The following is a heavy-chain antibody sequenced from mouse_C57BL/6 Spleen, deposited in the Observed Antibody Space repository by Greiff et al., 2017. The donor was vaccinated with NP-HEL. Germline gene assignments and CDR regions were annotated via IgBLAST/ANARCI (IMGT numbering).Heavy chain of an antibody. J-gene: IGHJ3*01. CDR3: ARTTVVATDWFAY. V-gene: IGHV1-82*01. Sequence: QVQLQQSGPELVKPGASVKISCKASGYAFSSSWMNWVKQRPGKGLEWIGRIYPGDGDTNYNGKFKGKATLTADKSSSTAYMQLSSLTSEDSAVYFCARTTVVATDWFAYWGQGTLVTVSA. D-gene: IGHD1-1*01. CDR2: IYPGDGDT. CDR1: GYAFSSSW.